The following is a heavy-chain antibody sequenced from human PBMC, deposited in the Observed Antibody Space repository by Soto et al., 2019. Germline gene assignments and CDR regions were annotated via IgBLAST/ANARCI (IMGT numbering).Heavy chain of an antibody. Sequence: SETLSLTCPVSGGSISSSSYYWGWIRQPPGKGLEWIGSIYYSGSTYYNPSLKSRVTISVDTSKNQFSLKLSSVTAADTAVYYCAVGHCISTSCYGHYYYGMDVWGQGTTVTVSS. V-gene: IGHV4-39*01. D-gene: IGHD2-2*01. CDR1: GGSISSSSYY. CDR2: IYYSGST. J-gene: IGHJ6*02. CDR3: AVGHCISTSCYGHYYYGMDV.